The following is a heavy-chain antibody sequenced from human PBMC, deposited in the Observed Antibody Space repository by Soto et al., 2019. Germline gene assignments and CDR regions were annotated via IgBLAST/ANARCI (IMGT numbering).Heavy chain of an antibody. J-gene: IGHJ3*02. Sequence: EVQLVESGGGLVQPGGSLRLSCAASGFTFSSYWMHWVRQAPGKGLVWVSRINSDGSSTSYADSVKGRFTISRDNAKNTLYLQMNSLRAEDTAVYYCARGPFYDILTGYWGGGGDAFDIWGQGTMVTVSS. CDR3: ARGPFYDILTGYWGGGGDAFDI. CDR2: INSDGSST. D-gene: IGHD3-9*01. V-gene: IGHV3-74*01. CDR1: GFTFSSYW.